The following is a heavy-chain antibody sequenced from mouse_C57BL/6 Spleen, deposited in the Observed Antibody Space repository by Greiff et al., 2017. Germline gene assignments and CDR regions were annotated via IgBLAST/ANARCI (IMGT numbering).Heavy chain of an antibody. V-gene: IGHV5-9-1*02. CDR3: TSGYYGNDGAY. CDR2: ISSGGDYI. CDR1: GFTFSSYA. Sequence: EVLLVESGEGLVKPGGSLKLSCAASGFTFSSYAMSWVRQTPEKRLEWVAYISSGGDYIYYADPVKGRSTISRDNARHTLYLQMSSLKSEDTARYYSTSGYYGNDGAYWGQGTLVTVSA. J-gene: IGHJ3*01. D-gene: IGHD2-2*01.